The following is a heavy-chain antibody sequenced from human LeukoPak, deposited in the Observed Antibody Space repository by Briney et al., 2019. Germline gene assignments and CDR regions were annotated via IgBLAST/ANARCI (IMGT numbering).Heavy chain of an antibody. V-gene: IGHV3-7*03. CDR1: RFTFSTNW. CDR3: VSGGDSGY. D-gene: IGHD2-21*02. J-gene: IGHJ4*02. CDR2: ITPAGSEK. Sequence: SGGSLRLSCAASRFTFSTNWMGWVRQAPGKGLEWVASITPAGSEKYYANSMKGRFTISRDNAKNSLFLQVNSLRADDTGVYFCVSGGDSGYWGQGTLVTVSS.